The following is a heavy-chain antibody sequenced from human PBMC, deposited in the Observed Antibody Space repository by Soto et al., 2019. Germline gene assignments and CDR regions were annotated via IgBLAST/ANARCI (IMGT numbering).Heavy chain of an antibody. CDR2: IYYSGST. Sequence: SETLSLTCTVSGGSISSGGYYWSWIRQHPGKGLEWIGYIYYSGSTYYNPSLKSRVTISVDTSKNQFALKLRSGTASDTAVYYCARERSDYGDYAGLDYWGQGTLVTVSS. CDR1: GGSISSGGYY. CDR3: ARERSDYGDYAGLDY. D-gene: IGHD4-17*01. J-gene: IGHJ4*02. V-gene: IGHV4-31*03.